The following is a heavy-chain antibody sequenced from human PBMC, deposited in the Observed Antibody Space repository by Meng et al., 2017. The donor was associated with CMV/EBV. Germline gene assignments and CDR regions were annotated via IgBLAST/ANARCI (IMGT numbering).Heavy chain of an antibody. CDR3: ARVRGAFGGVIVSLGFDY. Sequence: GGSLRLSCAASGFTFSSYGMHWVRQAPGKGLEWVAFIRYDGSNKYYADSVKGRFTISRDNSKNTLYLQMNSLRAEDTAVYYCARVRGAFGGVIVSLGFDYWGQGTLVTVSS. D-gene: IGHD3-16*02. CDR2: IRYDGSNK. J-gene: IGHJ4*02. CDR1: GFTFSSYG. V-gene: IGHV3-30*02.